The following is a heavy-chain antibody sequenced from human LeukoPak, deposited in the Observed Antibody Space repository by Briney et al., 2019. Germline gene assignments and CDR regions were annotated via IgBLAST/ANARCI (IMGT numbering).Heavy chain of an antibody. CDR2: VYYSGST. CDR3: ARSGYSYGADAVDI. Sequence: PSETLSRTCTVSGGYISSYYWSWIRQPPGEGLEWIGYVYYSGSTNYNPSLKSRVTISVDTSKKQFSLKLSSVTAADTAVYYCARSGYSYGADAVDIWGQGTMVTVSS. CDR1: GGYISSYY. V-gene: IGHV4-59*01. J-gene: IGHJ3*02. D-gene: IGHD5-18*01.